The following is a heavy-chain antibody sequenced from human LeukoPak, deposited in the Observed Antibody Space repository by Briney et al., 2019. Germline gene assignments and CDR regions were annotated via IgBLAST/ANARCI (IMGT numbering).Heavy chain of an antibody. V-gene: IGHV3-66*01. Sequence: PGGSLRLSCAASGFTVSSNYMSWVRQAPGKGLEWVSVIYSGGSTYYADSVKGRFTISRDNSKNTLYLQMNSLRVEDTAVYYCARTYYYDSSGYYYPLYYYYGMDVWGQGTTVTVSS. D-gene: IGHD3-22*01. CDR3: ARTYYYDSSGYYYPLYYYYGMDV. CDR1: GFTVSSNY. J-gene: IGHJ6*02. CDR2: IYSGGST.